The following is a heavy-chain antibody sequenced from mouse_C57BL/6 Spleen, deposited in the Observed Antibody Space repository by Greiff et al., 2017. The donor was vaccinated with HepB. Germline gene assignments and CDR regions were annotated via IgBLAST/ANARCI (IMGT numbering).Heavy chain of an antibody. Sequence: QLQQPGAELVRPGSSVKLSCKASGYTFTSYWMHWVKQRPIQGLEWIGNIDPSDSETHYNQKFKDKATLTVDKSSSTAYMQRSSLTSEDSAVYYCARLVGREFAYWGQGTLVTVSA. CDR3: ARLVGREFAY. D-gene: IGHD4-1*01. J-gene: IGHJ3*01. CDR1: GYTFTSYW. CDR2: IDPSDSET. V-gene: IGHV1-52*01.